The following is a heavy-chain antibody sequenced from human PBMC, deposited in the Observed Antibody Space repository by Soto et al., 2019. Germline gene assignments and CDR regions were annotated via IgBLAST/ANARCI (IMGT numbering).Heavy chain of an antibody. V-gene: IGHV1-2*02. CDR3: ARVRIMITFGGASAFDY. CDR2: INPNSGGT. J-gene: IGHJ4*02. Sequence: QVQLVQSGAEVKKPGASVKVSCKASGYTFTGYYMHWVRQAPGQGLEWMGWINPNSGGTNYAQKFQGRVTMTRDTSISTAYMELSRLRSDDTAVYYCARVRIMITFGGASAFDYWGQGPLVTVSS. D-gene: IGHD3-16*01. CDR1: GYTFTGYY.